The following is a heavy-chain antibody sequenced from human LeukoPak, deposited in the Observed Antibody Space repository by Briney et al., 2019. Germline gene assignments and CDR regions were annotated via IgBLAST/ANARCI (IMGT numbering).Heavy chain of an antibody. V-gene: IGHV1-69*04. D-gene: IGHD4-11*01. CDR1: GGAFNNHA. CDR2: FIPILTIA. Sequence: SVKVSCKTSGGAFNNHAINWVRQAPGQGLEWMGRFIPILTIAESPQKFQDRLTITADKSTTTVYMELSGLTSEDTAVYYCATLYSNGLDYWGQGTLVTVSS. J-gene: IGHJ4*02. CDR3: ATLYSNGLDY.